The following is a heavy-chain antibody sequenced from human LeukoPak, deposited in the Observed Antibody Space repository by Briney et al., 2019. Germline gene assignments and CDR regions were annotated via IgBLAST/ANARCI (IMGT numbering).Heavy chain of an antibody. J-gene: IGHJ4*02. CDR2: IKPDGSEK. CDR3: TRDYFDY. V-gene: IGHV3-7*01. Sequence: PGGSLRLSRSASGFSSSSYWMSWVRQAPGKGLEWVANIKPDGSEKYYVDSVKGRFTISRDNAKNSLYLQMNSLRGEDTAVYYCTRDYFDYWGQGTLVTVSS. CDR1: GFSSSSYW.